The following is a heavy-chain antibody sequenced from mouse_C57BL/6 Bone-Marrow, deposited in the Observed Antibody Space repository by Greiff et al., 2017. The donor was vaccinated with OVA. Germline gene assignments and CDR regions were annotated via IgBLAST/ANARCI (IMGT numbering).Heavy chain of an antibody. Sequence: QVQLQQPGAELVRPGSSVKLSCKASGYTFTSYWMHWVKQRHIQGLEWIGNIDPSDSATHYNQKFKDKATLTVDKSSSTAYMQLSRLTSEDSAVYYCAITGYYGSQFAYWGQGTLVTVSA. V-gene: IGHV1-52*01. CDR3: AITGYYGSQFAY. CDR2: IDPSDSAT. J-gene: IGHJ3*01. CDR1: GYTFTSYW. D-gene: IGHD1-1*01.